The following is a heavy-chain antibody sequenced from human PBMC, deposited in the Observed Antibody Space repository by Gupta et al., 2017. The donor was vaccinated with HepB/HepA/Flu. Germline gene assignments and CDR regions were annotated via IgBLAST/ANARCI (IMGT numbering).Heavy chain of an antibody. CDR1: GLTFSGYY. CDR2: TKDKAKTDII. CDR3: ASGPSRDTTNDNYYGLDC. Sequence: EVQLVEYGGGLVLHGGSLRISCAASGLTFSGYYIVWVRHEPRKGLEWVGRTKDKAKTDIIQYTASVRYRFTISGDDAKNTLYLQINSLKTEDTAVYYCASGPSRDTTNDNYYGLDCWGQGTTVTVSS. J-gene: IGHJ6*02. D-gene: IGHD1-26*01. V-gene: IGHV3-72*01.